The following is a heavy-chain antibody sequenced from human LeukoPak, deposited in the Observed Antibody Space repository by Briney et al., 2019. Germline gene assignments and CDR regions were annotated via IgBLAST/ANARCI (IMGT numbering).Heavy chain of an antibody. CDR1: GFTVGSYG. D-gene: IGHD4-17*01. V-gene: IGHV3-30*18. CDR3: AKDKDYGVFDY. Sequence: GGSLRLSWAAAGFTVGSYGMHWVRQAPGEGLEGVAVISYDGSNNSYADSVKGRFTISRDNSKNTLCLQMNSLRAEDTAVYYCAKDKDYGVFDYWGQGTLVTVSS. CDR2: ISYDGSNN. J-gene: IGHJ4*02.